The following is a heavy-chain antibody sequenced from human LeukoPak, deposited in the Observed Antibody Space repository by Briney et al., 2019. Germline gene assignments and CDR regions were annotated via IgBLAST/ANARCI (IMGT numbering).Heavy chain of an antibody. J-gene: IGHJ4*02. CDR3: SKYTPYSSSYSFGY. Sequence: GGSLRLSCAASGFTFGDYAMHWVRQAPGKGLEWVSGISWHGGTIYYADSVKGRFTMSRDNAKNSLYLQMNSLRAEDTAVYYGSKYTPYSSSYSFGYWVQGTLVTVSS. V-gene: IGHV3-9*01. CDR2: ISWHGGTI. CDR1: GFTFGDYA. D-gene: IGHD6-6*01.